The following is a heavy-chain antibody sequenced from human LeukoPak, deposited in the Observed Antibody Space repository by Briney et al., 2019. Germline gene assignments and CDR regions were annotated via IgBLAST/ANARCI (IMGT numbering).Heavy chain of an antibody. J-gene: IGHJ5*02. V-gene: IGHV4-39*01. CDR1: GGSITSSSYY. Sequence: PSETLSLTCTVSGGSITSSSYYWGWIRQPPGKGLQWIGSFYYSGSTYYNPSLKSRVTIYVDTSKNQFSLKLSSVTAADTAVYYCARRGGVVSRRANWFDPWGQGTLVTVSS. D-gene: IGHD2-2*01. CDR3: ARRGGVVSRRANWFDP. CDR2: FYYSGST.